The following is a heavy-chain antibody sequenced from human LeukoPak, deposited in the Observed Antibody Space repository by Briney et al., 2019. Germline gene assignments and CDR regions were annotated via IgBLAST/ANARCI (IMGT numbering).Heavy chain of an antibody. CDR3: AGQSPGGLIGLDV. D-gene: IGHD2/OR15-2a*01. CDR1: GGTFSSYS. V-gene: IGHV1-69*05. CDR2: IIPSFGTV. Sequence: SVKLSCKASGGTFSSYSISWVRQAPGQGLEWMGCIIPSFGTVNYAEKFKGRVTITTDESTSTAYMELSSLRSEDTAVYYCAGQSPGGLIGLDVWGKGTTVTVSS. J-gene: IGHJ6*04.